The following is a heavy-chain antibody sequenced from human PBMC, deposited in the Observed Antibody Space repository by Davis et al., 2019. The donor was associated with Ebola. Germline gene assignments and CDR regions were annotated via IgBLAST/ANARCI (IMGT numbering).Heavy chain of an antibody. CDR2: ISGSGGST. J-gene: IGHJ4*02. CDR3: AKGHYFTIFGVVDY. CDR1: GFTFSSYA. D-gene: IGHD3-3*01. Sequence: GESLKISCAASGFTFSSYAMSWVRQAPGKGLEWVSAISGSGGSTYYADSVKGRFTISRDNSKNSLYLQMNSLRTEDTALYYCAKGHYFTIFGVVDYWGQGTLVTVSS. V-gene: IGHV3-23*01.